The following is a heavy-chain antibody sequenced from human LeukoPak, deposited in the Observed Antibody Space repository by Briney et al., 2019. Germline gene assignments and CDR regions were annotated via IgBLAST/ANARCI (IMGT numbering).Heavy chain of an antibody. V-gene: IGHV4-59*01. CDR3: ARGQKYRNGYTVTELGSGYFDY. D-gene: IGHD5-18*01. J-gene: IGHJ4*02. Sequence: SETLSLTSSVSGGSISIYYWSWIRQPPGKGLEWIGYIYCSGRTNYNHSIKRRVTMSVATSKNQFSLTLSSVTAADTAVYYCARGQKYRNGYTVTELGSGYFDYWGQGTLVTVSS. CDR2: IYCSGRT. CDR1: GGSISIYY.